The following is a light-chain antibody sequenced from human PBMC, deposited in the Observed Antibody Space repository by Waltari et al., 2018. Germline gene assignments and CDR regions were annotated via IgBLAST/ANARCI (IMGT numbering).Light chain of an antibody. Sequence: EIVLTQSPGTLSLSPGERATLSGRASQSVSSSYLAWYQQKPGQAPRLLIYGASSRATGIPDRFSGSGSGTDFTLTISRLEPEDVAVYYCQQYGSSPFTFGPGTKVDIK. J-gene: IGKJ3*01. CDR2: GAS. CDR3: QQYGSSPFT. CDR1: QSVSSSY. V-gene: IGKV3-20*01.